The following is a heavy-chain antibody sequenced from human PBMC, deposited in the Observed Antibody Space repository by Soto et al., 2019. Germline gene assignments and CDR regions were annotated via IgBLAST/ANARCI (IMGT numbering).Heavy chain of an antibody. Sequence: GGSLRLSCAASGFTFSSYGMHWVRQAPGKGLEWVAVIWYDGSNKYYADSVKGRFTISRDNSKNTLYLQMNSLRAEDTAVYYCARAGFSTGTFGGVIATFDYWGQGTLVTVSS. CDR2: IWYDGSNK. D-gene: IGHD3-16*02. V-gene: IGHV3-33*01. CDR3: ARAGFSTGTFGGVIATFDY. J-gene: IGHJ4*02. CDR1: GFTFSSYG.